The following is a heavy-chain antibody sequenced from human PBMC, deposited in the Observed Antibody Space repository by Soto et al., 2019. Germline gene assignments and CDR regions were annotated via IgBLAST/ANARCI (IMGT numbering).Heavy chain of an antibody. CDR3: ARRLNYYDSRGYYPVWFDP. CDR2: IYYDGTT. J-gene: IGHJ5*02. CDR1: GDSMRAYY. D-gene: IGHD3-22*01. V-gene: IGHV4-59*08. Sequence: SETLSLTCTVSGDSMRAYYWSWIRQAPGKGLEWIGYIYYDGTTNYNPSLKSRVTISVDTSKSQFYLRMSSVTAADTAMYYCARRLNYYDSRGYYPVWFDPWGQGTLVTVS.